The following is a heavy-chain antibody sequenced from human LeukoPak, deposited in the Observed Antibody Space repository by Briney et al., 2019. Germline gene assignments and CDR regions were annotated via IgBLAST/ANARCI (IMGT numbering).Heavy chain of an antibody. CDR2: INHSGST. J-gene: IGHJ4*02. CDR3: ARLGFASSWSFDF. D-gene: IGHD6-13*01. CDR1: GGSISSGGYY. V-gene: IGHV4-30-4*08. Sequence: SQTLSLTCTVSGGSISSGGYYWSWIRQPPGKGLEWIGEINHSGSTNYNPSLKSRVTISVDTSKNQFSLNLSSVTAADTALYYCARLGFASSWSFDFWGQGTLVTVSS.